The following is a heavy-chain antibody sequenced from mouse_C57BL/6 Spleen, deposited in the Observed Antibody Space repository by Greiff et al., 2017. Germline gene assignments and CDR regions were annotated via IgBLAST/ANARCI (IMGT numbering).Heavy chain of an antibody. CDR2: IHPNSGST. CDR3: ARHYDYWYFEV. Sequence: QVQLQQPGAELVKPGASVKLSCKASGYTFTSYWMHWVKQRPGQGLEWIGMIHPNSGSTNYNEKFKSKATLTVDKSSSTAYMQLSSLTSEDSAVYYCARHYDYWYFEVWGTGTTVTVSS. CDR1: GYTFTSYW. V-gene: IGHV1-64*01. D-gene: IGHD2-4*01. J-gene: IGHJ1*03.